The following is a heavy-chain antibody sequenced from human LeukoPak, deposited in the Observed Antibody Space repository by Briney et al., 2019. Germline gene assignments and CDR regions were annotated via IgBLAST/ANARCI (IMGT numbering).Heavy chain of an antibody. J-gene: IGHJ4*02. CDR2: ITGSAGNT. CDR1: GFIFSNYA. Sequence: GGSLRLSCAASGFIFSNYAMSWVRQAPGKGLEWVSTITGSAGNTYNADFVQGRFIISRDNSKNTLYLQMSSLRAEDTAVYYCARDLYCGGDCPIDYWGQGTLVTVSS. V-gene: IGHV3-23*01. CDR3: ARDLYCGGDCPIDY. D-gene: IGHD2-21*02.